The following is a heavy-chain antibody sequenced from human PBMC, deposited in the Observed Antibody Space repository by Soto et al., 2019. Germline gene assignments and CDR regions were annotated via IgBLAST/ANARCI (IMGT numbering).Heavy chain of an antibody. J-gene: IGHJ4*02. D-gene: IGHD5-18*01. V-gene: IGHV3-33*01. CDR1: GCTLSSSG. Sequence: QVQLVESGGGVVQPGRSLRLSCAASGCTLSSSGMHWVRQAPGKGLEWVAVIWYDGSNKYYADSVKGRFTISRDNSKKTLYLQINSLRAEDTAVYYCARDRGGNSYAVDYWGQGTLVTVSS. CDR3: ARDRGGNSYAVDY. CDR2: IWYDGSNK.